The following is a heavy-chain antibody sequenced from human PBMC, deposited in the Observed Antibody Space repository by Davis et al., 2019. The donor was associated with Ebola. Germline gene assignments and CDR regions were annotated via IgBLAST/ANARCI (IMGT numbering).Heavy chain of an antibody. CDR3: ARFSSLLTFNYGMDV. Sequence: GESLKIPCKGSGYSFTSYWNGWVRQMPGKGLEWMGIIYPGDSDTRYSPSFQGQVTISADKSISTAYLQWSSLKASDTAMYYCARFSSLLTFNYGMDVWGQGTTVTVSS. CDR2: IYPGDSDT. V-gene: IGHV5-51*01. D-gene: IGHD2-15*01. CDR1: GYSFTSYW. J-gene: IGHJ6*02.